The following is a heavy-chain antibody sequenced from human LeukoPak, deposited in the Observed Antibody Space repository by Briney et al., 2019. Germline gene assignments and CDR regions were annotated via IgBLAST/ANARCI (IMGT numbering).Heavy chain of an antibody. Sequence: PSETLSLTCAVYGGSFSGYYWGWIRQPPGKGLEWIGEINRSGSTNYNPSLKSRVTISVDTSKNQFSLKLSSVTAADTAVYYCARSPYDYVWGSYRPTNFQHWGQGTLVTVSS. J-gene: IGHJ1*01. CDR1: GGSFSGYY. D-gene: IGHD3-16*02. V-gene: IGHV4-34*01. CDR3: ARSPYDYVWGSYRPTNFQH. CDR2: INRSGST.